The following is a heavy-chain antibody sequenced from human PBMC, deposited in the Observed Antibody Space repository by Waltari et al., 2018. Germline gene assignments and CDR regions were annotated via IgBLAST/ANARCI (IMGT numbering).Heavy chain of an antibody. J-gene: IGHJ3*02. CDR2: RYYSGRP. Sequence: QLQLQESGPGLVKPSETLSLTCTVSGGSISSSSYYWGWIRQPPGKGLEWIGRRYYSGRPYTSPTLQRRITMSVDTSTLPCSLLLRSVTAAVSAVYSFARDRLSGSYTDAFDIWGQGTMVTVSS. CDR1: GGSISSSSYY. D-gene: IGHD1-26*01. V-gene: IGHV4-39*07. CDR3: ARDRLSGSYTDAFDI.